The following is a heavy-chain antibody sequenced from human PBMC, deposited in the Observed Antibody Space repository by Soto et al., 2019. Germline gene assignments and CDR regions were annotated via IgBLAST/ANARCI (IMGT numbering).Heavy chain of an antibody. V-gene: IGHV3-74*01. J-gene: IGHJ6*03. CDR2: INGDGSNT. Sequence: EVRLVESGGGLVQPGGSLRLSCAASGFTFNNYWLHWVRQAPGKGLVWVSRINGDGSNTNYADSVTGRFTISRDNAKNTVYLQMNSLRAEDTAVYYCARGARGLYYMDVWGKGTTVTVSS. CDR1: GFTFNNYW. CDR3: ARGARGLYYMDV.